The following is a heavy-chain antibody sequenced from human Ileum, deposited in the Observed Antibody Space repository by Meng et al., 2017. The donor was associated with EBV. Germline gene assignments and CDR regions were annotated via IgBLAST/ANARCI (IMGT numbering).Heavy chain of an antibody. Sequence: QVQLVQFGSELRKPGASVKVSCKASGYTFRSHAMSWVRQAPGQGLEWMGWINSNTGNSTYAQGFTGRFVFSLDTSVSTAYLHINSLKTEDTAVYYCAREVGQGWYYFDYWGQGTLVTVSS. D-gene: IGHD6-19*01. CDR3: AREVGQGWYYFDY. J-gene: IGHJ4*02. CDR1: GYTFRSHA. CDR2: INSNTGNS. V-gene: IGHV7-4-1*02.